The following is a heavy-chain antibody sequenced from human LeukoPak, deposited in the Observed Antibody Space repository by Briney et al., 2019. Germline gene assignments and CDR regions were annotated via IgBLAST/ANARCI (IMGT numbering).Heavy chain of an antibody. CDR1: GMSLTDFQ. V-gene: IGHV4-34*01. CDR3: ARGDWGGSFDY. Sequence: PSETPSLTCIVYGMSLTDFQWGWIRQSPGKGLEWIGEINDSGRTNYNPSLKTSVFISRDTSKRQFSLNLTPVTAADTALYCCARGDWGGSFDYWGQGIQVTVSS. D-gene: IGHD3-16*01. CDR2: INDSGRT. J-gene: IGHJ4*02.